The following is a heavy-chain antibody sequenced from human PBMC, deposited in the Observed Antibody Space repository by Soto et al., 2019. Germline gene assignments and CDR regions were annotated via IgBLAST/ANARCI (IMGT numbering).Heavy chain of an antibody. J-gene: IGHJ5*02. Sequence: QVQLQESGPGLVKPSQTLSLTCTVSGGSISSGGYYWSWIRQHPGKGLEWIGYIYYSGSTYYNPSLKSRVTISVDTSKNQFSLKLSSVTAADTAVYYCARLHSRIAVARGWFDPWGQGTLVTVSS. CDR2: IYYSGST. CDR3: ARLHSRIAVARGWFDP. CDR1: GGSISSGGYY. D-gene: IGHD6-19*01. V-gene: IGHV4-31*03.